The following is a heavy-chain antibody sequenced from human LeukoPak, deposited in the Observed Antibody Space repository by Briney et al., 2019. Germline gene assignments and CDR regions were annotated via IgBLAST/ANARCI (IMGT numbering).Heavy chain of an antibody. CDR1: GFSFNNYA. CDR3: AKGAYDYIEIAYFDY. D-gene: IGHD5-12*01. CDR2: IIGSSGST. Sequence: PGGSLRLSCVASGFSFNNYAMNWVRQAPGKGLEWVSLIIGSSGSTFYADSVKGRFTISRDKSKNTLYLQMNSLRAEVTAVYYCAKGAYDYIEIAYFDYWGQGSLVTVSS. V-gene: IGHV3-23*01. J-gene: IGHJ4*02.